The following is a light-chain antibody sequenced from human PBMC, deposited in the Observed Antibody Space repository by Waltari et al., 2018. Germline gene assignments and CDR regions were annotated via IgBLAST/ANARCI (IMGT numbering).Light chain of an antibody. CDR1: SSDVGGYNY. V-gene: IGLV2-14*03. CDR3: SSYTSSNTLYV. CDR2: DVN. Sequence: QSALTQPASVSGSPGQSLTISCPGTSSDVGGYNYVSWYQHHPGKAPKLMIYDVNKRPSGVSNRFSGSKSGNTASLTISGLQAEDEADYYCSSYTSSNTLYVFGTGTEVTVL. J-gene: IGLJ1*01.